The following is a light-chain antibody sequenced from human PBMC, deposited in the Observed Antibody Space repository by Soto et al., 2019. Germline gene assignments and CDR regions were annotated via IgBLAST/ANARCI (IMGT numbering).Light chain of an antibody. CDR2: DAS. J-gene: IGKJ4*01. CDR1: QSVRSY. Sequence: EIVLTQAPVTLYLSPGERATLSCRASQSVRSYLAWYQQKPGQAPRLLISDASDRAAGIPARFSGSGSGTAFTLTISSLEPEDVAVYYCQQRVSWPLTFGGGT. CDR3: QQRVSWPLT. V-gene: IGKV3-11*01.